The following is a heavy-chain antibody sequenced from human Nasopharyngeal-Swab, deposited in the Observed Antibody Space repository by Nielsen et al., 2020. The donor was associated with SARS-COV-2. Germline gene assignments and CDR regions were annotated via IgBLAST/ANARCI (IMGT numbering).Heavy chain of an antibody. V-gene: IGHV1-18*01. CDR2: ISAYNGNT. D-gene: IGHD3-9*01. CDR3: AGYDILTGSMDY. CDR1: GYTFTSYG. J-gene: IGHJ6*02. Sequence: ASVKVSCQASGYTFTSYGISWVRQAPGKGLEWMGWISAYNGNTNYAQKLQGRVTMTTDTSTSTAYMELRSLRYDDTSVYYCAGYDILTGSMDYWGQGTTVTVSS.